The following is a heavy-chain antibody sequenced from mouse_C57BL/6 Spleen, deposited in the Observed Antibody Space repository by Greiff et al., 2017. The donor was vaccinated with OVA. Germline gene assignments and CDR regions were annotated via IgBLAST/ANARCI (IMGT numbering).Heavy chain of an antibody. V-gene: IGHV1-76*01. D-gene: IGHD1-1*01. CDR2: IYPGSGNT. J-gene: IGHJ4*01. CDR3: ARETTVYYYAMDY. CDR1: GYTFTDYY. Sequence: VQLQQSGAELVRPGASVKLSCKASGYTFTDYYINWVKQRPGQGLEWIARIYPGSGNTYYNEKFKGKATLTAEKSSSTAYMQLSSLTSEDSAVYFCARETTVYYYAMDYWGQGTSVTVSS.